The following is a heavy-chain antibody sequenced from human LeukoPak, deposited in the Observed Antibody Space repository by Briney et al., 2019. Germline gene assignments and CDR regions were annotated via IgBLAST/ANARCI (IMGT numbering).Heavy chain of an antibody. CDR1: GFTFSSYA. J-gene: IGHJ5*02. D-gene: IGHD3-3*01. V-gene: IGHV3-23*01. CDR3: AKGTYYDFWSGYRSGDWFDP. CDR2: ISGSGGST. Sequence: PGGSLRLSCAASGFTFSSYAMSWVRQAPGKGLEWVSAISGSGGSTYYADSVKGRFTISRDNSKNTLYLQMNSLRAEDTAVYYCAKGTYYDFWSGYRSGDWFDPWGQGTLVTVSS.